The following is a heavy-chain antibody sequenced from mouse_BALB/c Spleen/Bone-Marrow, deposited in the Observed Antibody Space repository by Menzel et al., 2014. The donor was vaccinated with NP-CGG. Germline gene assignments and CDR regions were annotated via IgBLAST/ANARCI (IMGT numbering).Heavy chain of an antibody. CDR2: IDPANGNT. Sequence: VQLKESGAELVKPGASVKLSCTASGFNIKDTYMHWVKQRPEQGLEWIGRIDPANGNTKYDPKFQGKATITADTSSNTAYLQLRSLTSEDTAVYYCALYYDYDVGYWGQGTTLTVSS. CDR3: ALYYDYDVGY. V-gene: IGHV14-3*02. CDR1: GFNIKDTY. J-gene: IGHJ2*01. D-gene: IGHD2-4*01.